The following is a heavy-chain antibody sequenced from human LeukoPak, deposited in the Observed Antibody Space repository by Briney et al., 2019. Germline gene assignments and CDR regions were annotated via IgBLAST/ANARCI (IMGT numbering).Heavy chain of an antibody. J-gene: IGHJ5*02. D-gene: IGHD2-2*01. CDR1: GYTFTGYY. V-gene: IGHV1-2*04. CDR3: AREYCSSTSCYAIWFDP. CDR2: INPNSGGT. Sequence: ASVKVSCKASGYTFTGYYMHWVRQAPGQGLEWMGWINPNSGGTNYAQKSQGWVTMTRDTSISTAYMELSRLRSDDTAVYYCAREYCSSTSCYAIWFDPWGQGTLVTVSS.